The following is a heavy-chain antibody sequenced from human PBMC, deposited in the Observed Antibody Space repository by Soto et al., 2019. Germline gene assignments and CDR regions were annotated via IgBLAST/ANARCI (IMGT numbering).Heavy chain of an antibody. CDR3: VRDFRGAVAGSEFDH. V-gene: IGHV3-74*01. CDR2: INGNADNS. CDR1: GFSFVSYW. J-gene: IGHJ4*02. D-gene: IGHD6-19*01. Sequence: EVQLVESGGGLVQPGGSLTLSCAASGFSFVSYWMHWVRQVPGEGLAWVSRINGNADNSDYADSVKGRFTISRDNAMNRLYLQMDSLRADDTGVYYCVRDFRGAVAGSEFDHWGQGTLVTVSS.